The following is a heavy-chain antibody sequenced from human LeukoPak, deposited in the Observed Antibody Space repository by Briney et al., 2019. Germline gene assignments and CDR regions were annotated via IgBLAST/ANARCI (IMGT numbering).Heavy chain of an antibody. CDR3: ARESPTGATLDAFDI. D-gene: IGHD1-26*01. Sequence: ASVKVSCKASGYTFTSYGISWVRQAPGQGLEWMGWINPNSGGTNYAQKFQGRVTMTRDTSISTAYMELSRLRSDDTAVYYCARESPTGATLDAFDIWGQGTMVTVSS. J-gene: IGHJ3*02. V-gene: IGHV1-2*02. CDR1: GYTFTSYG. CDR2: INPNSGGT.